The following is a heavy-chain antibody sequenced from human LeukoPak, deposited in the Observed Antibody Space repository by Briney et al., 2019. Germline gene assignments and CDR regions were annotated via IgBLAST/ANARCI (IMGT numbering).Heavy chain of an antibody. D-gene: IGHD6-13*01. J-gene: IGHJ6*02. V-gene: IGHV1-18*01. CDR2: ISAYNGNT. Sequence: ASVNVSCKASGYTFTSYGISWVRQAPGQGLEWMGWISAYNGNTNYAQKLQGRVTMTTDTSTSTAYMELRSLRSDDTAVYYCARDRYSSSWYPNPDYYYYYGMDVWGQGTTVTVSS. CDR1: GYTFTSYG. CDR3: ARDRYSSSWYPNPDYYYYYGMDV.